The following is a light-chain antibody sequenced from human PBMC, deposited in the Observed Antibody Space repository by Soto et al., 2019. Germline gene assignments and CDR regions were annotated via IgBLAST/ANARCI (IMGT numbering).Light chain of an antibody. CDR3: AVWDDSLNSVL. J-gene: IGLJ3*02. CDR1: SSNIGSNT. CDR2: SSD. Sequence: QPVLTQPPSASGTPGQRVTISCSGSSSNIGSNTVNWYQQLPGTAPKLLIYSSDQRPSGVPDRFSDSKSGTSASLAISGLQSEDDAVYYCAVWDDSLNSVLFGGGTKLTVL. V-gene: IGLV1-44*01.